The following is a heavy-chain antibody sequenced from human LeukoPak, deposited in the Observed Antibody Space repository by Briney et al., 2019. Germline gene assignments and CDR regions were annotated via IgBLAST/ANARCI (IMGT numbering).Heavy chain of an antibody. Sequence: NSSETLSLTCAVSGGSISSSNWWSWVRQPPGKGLEWIGEIYHSGSTNYNPSLKSRVTISVDKSKNQFSLKLSSVTAADTAVYYCARGDDSSGYSPFDYWGQGTLVTVSS. J-gene: IGHJ4*02. CDR3: ARGDDSSGYSPFDY. CDR1: GGSISSSNW. D-gene: IGHD3-22*01. CDR2: IYHSGST. V-gene: IGHV4-4*02.